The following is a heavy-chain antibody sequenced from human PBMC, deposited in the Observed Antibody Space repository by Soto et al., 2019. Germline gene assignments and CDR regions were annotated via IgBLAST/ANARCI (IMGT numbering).Heavy chain of an antibody. CDR3: ARSDSSGWTIEYFQH. J-gene: IGHJ1*01. D-gene: IGHD6-19*01. CDR2: IIPILGIA. V-gene: IGHV1-69*02. CDR1: GGTFSSYT. Sequence: QVQLVQSGAEVKKPGSSVKVSCKASGGTFSSYTISWVRQAPGQVLERMGRIIPILGIANYAQKFQGRVTITADKSTSTAYMELRSLGSEDTAVYYCARSDSSGWTIEYFQHWGQGTLVTVSS.